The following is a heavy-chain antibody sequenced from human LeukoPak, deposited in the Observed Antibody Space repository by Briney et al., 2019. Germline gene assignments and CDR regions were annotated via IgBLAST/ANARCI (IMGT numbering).Heavy chain of an antibody. J-gene: IGHJ4*02. CDR3: ARGRWRIDY. D-gene: IGHD4-23*01. V-gene: IGHV4-34*01. Sequence: SETLSLTCAVYGGSFSGYYWSWIRQPPEKGLEWIGEINHSGSTNYNPSLKSRVTISVDTSKNQFSLKLTSVTAADTAFYYCARGRWRIDYWGQGTLVTVSS. CDR2: INHSGST. CDR1: GGSFSGYY.